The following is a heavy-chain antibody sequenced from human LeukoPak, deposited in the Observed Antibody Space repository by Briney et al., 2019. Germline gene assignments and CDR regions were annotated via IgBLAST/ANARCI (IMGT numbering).Heavy chain of an antibody. CDR2: IIPIFGTV. D-gene: IGHD3-9*01. CDR1: GGTFSSYA. CDR3: ARGMYYDILTGPYYFDY. V-gene: IGHV1-69*05. Sequence: SVKVSCKASGGTFSSYAISWVRQAPGQGLEWMGGIIPIFGTVNYAQKFQGRVTITTDESTSTAYMELSSLRSEDTAVYYCARGMYYDILTGPYYFDYWGQGTLVTVSS. J-gene: IGHJ4*02.